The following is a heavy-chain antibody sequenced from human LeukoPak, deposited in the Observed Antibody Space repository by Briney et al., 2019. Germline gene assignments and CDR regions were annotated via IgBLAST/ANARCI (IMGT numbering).Heavy chain of an antibody. D-gene: IGHD3-22*01. CDR2: IHTSGST. CDR1: GGSISSGSYY. Sequence: SETLSLTCTVSGGSISSGSYYWSWIRQPAGKGLEWIGRIHTSGSTNYNPSLKSRVTISVDTSKNQFSLKLSSVTAADTAVYYCAREVFKHYDSSGYSNPYFDYWGQGTLVTVSS. J-gene: IGHJ4*02. V-gene: IGHV4-61*02. CDR3: AREVFKHYDSSGYSNPYFDY.